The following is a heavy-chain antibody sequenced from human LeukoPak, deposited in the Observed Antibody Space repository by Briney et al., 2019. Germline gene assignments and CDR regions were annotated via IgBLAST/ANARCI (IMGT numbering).Heavy chain of an antibody. CDR1: GFTFSSYE. CDR3: AKDRGY. CDR2: ISGSGGTT. Sequence: PGGSLRLSCEASGFTFSSYEMNWVRQAPGKGPEWVSAISGSGGTTYYADSVKGRFTISRDNSKNTSYLQMNSLRAEDTAVYYCAKDRGYWGQGTLVTVFS. V-gene: IGHV3-23*01. J-gene: IGHJ4*02.